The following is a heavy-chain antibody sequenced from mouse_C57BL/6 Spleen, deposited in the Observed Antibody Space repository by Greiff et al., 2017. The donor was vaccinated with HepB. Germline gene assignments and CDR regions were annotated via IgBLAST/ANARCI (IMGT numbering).Heavy chain of an antibody. CDR2: IYPRDGST. CDR1: GYTFTDHT. CDR3: ARSEDYYGSSPYYAMDY. J-gene: IGHJ4*01. V-gene: IGHV1-78*01. D-gene: IGHD1-1*01. Sequence: QVQLQQSDAELVKPGASVKISCKVSGYTFTDHTIHWMKQRPEQGLEWIGYIYPRDGSTKYNEKFKGKATLTADKSYRTAYMQLNSLTSEDSAVYFCARSEDYYGSSPYYAMDYWGQGTSVTVSS.